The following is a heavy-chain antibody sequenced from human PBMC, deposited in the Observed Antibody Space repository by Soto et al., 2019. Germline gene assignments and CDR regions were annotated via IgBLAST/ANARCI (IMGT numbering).Heavy chain of an antibody. Sequence: GASVKVSCKASGGTFSSYAISWVRQAPGQGLEWMGGIIPIFGTANYAQKFQGRVTITADESTSTAYMELSSLRSEDTAVYYCARETLAVAGATYYGMDVWGQGTTVTVSS. CDR2: IIPIFGTA. D-gene: IGHD6-19*01. J-gene: IGHJ6*02. CDR3: ARETLAVAGATYYGMDV. CDR1: GGTFSSYA. V-gene: IGHV1-69*13.